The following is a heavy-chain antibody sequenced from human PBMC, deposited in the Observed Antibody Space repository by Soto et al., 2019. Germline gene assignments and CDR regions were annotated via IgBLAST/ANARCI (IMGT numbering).Heavy chain of an antibody. V-gene: IGHV4-30-2*01. CDR1: GAANTTGGYS. CDR2: MYHTGSA. J-gene: IGHJ4*02. D-gene: IGHD3-10*01. Sequence: SETLSLTCAVSGAANTTGGYSWSWMRQPPGNGLQWIGYMYHTGSANYNPSLKGRVTMSFDTSTNDFSLKLNSVTAADTAVYFCARLKGTRYFDFWGPGLLVTVSS. CDR3: ARLKGTRYFDF.